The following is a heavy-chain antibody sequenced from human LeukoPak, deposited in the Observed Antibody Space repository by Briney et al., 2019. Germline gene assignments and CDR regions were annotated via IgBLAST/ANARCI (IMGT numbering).Heavy chain of an antibody. CDR1: GGTFSSYA. D-gene: IGHD3-9*01. Sequence: SVKVSCKASGGTFSSYAISWVRQAPGQGLEWMGGIIPIFGTANYAQKFQGRVTITADESTSTAYMELSSLRSEDTAVYYCARSHYDILTGYYTSDYYFDYWGQGTLVTVSS. V-gene: IGHV1-69*13. CDR2: IIPIFGTA. J-gene: IGHJ4*02. CDR3: ARSHYDILTGYYTSDYYFDY.